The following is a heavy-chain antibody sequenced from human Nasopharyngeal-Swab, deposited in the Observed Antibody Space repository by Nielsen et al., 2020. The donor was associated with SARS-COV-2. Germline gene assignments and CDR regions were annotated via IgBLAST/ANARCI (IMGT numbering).Heavy chain of an antibody. CDR2: ISYDGSNK. J-gene: IGHJ4*02. V-gene: IGHV3-30-3*01. CDR3: ARELTNYYDSSGYLDY. D-gene: IGHD3-22*01. Sequence: GESLKISCAASGFTFSSYAMHWVRQAPGKGLEWVAVISYDGSNKYYADSVKGRFTISRDNSKNTLYLQMYSLRAEDTAVYYCARELTNYYDSSGYLDYWGQGTLVTVSS. CDR1: GFTFSSYA.